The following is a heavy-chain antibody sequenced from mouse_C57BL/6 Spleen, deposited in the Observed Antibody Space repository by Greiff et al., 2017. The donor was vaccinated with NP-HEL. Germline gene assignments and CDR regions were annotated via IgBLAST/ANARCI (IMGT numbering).Heavy chain of an antibody. D-gene: IGHD6-5*01. CDR2: ISSGSSTI. Sequence: DVMLVESGGGLVKPGGSLKLSCAASGFTFSDYGMHWVRQAPEKGLEWVAYISSGSSTIYYADTVKGRFTISRDNAKNTLFLQMTSLRSEDTAMYYCARERAYFRGDFDYWGQGTTLTVSS. CDR1: GFTFSDYG. CDR3: ARERAYFRGDFDY. V-gene: IGHV5-17*01. J-gene: IGHJ2*01.